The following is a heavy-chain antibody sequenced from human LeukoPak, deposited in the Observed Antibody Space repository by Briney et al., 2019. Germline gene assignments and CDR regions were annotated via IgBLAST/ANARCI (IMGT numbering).Heavy chain of an antibody. J-gene: IGHJ4*02. CDR1: GGTFSSYA. V-gene: IGHV1-69*19. D-gene: IGHD6-19*01. CDR3: ARTPGWGGGHYFDY. CDR2: IIPIFGTA. Sequence: ASVKVSCKASGGTFSSYAITWVRQAPGQGLEWMGGIIPIFGTANYAQKFQGRVTIAADESTSTAYMELSSLRSEDTAVYYCARTPGWGGGHYFDYWGQGTLVTVSS.